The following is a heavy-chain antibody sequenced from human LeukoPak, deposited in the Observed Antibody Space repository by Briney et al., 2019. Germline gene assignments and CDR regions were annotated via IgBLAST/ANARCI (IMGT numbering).Heavy chain of an antibody. V-gene: IGHV3-74*01. CDR3: ASGIPAF. CDR2: INDGSRT. D-gene: IGHD1-1*01. CDR1: GFTFSNYW. J-gene: IGHJ1*01. Sequence: GGSLRLSCAASGFTFSNYWMHWVRQVPGQGLVWVSQINDGSRTNYADSVKGRFTVSRDNAKSTLYLQMNSLGAEDTAVYYCASGIPAFWGQGTLVTVSS.